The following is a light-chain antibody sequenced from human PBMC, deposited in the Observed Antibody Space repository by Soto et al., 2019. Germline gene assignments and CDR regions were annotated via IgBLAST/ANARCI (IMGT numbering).Light chain of an antibody. CDR1: QIGSGNY. Sequence: LVLTQSPGTLSLSPGEIAALSCRASQIGSGNYLSWYQQKPGQAPRLLIYATSTRAPGIPDRFSGSGSATDFTLTINRLEPEDSAVYFCQHFGYPQWTFGRGTKVDI. CDR2: ATS. V-gene: IGKV3-20*01. J-gene: IGKJ1*01. CDR3: QHFGYPQWT.